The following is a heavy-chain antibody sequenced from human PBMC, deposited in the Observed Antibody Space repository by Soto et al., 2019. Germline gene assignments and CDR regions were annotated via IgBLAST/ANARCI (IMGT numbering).Heavy chain of an antibody. D-gene: IGHD3-10*01. CDR3: ATSYGSGYRAFDF. CDR2: FTPILSMS. CDR1: GDTFNFYS. J-gene: IGHJ4*02. V-gene: IGHV1-69*04. Sequence: QVQLVQSGAEVKRPGSSVKVSCKASGDTFNFYSINWVRQAPGLGLEWMGRFTPILSMSNYAQRFQGRVTMTADKSTSTAYMELSVLRSEDTAIYYCATSYGSGYRAFDFWGQGALVTVSS.